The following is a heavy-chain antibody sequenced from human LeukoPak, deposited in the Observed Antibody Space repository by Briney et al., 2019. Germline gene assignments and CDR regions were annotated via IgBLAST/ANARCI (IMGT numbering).Heavy chain of an antibody. CDR1: GFTFSSYA. D-gene: IGHD5-24*01. J-gene: IGHJ4*02. CDR3: ARSRDGYNYWAADFDY. V-gene: IGHV3-23*01. CDR2: ISGSGSST. Sequence: GGSLRLSCAASGFTFSSYAMSWVRQAPGKGLQWVSGISGSGSSTYYADSVKGRFTISRDKSKNTQYLEMNSLRAEDTAVCHCARSRDGYNYWAADFDYWGQGTLVTVSS.